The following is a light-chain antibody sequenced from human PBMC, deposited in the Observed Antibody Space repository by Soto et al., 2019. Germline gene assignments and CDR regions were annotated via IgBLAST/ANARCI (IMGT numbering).Light chain of an antibody. J-gene: IGKJ1*01. Sequence: ENLLTQSPATLSLSPGERATLSCRASQSVRSSLAWYQQKPGQAPRLLIYDASNRATGIPGRFSGSGSGTDFPLTISNLEPEDCAVYYCQQRSSWPWTFGQGAKVEIK. CDR1: QSVRSS. V-gene: IGKV3-11*01. CDR3: QQRSSWPWT. CDR2: DAS.